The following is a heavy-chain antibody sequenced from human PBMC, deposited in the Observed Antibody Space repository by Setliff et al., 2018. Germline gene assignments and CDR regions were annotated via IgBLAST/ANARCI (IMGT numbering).Heavy chain of an antibody. CDR1: GYSISSGYI. CDR3: ARDLGHGGDSDY. Sequence: PSETLSLTCTVSGYSISSGYIWGWVRQPPGKGLEWVGNIGHTGSINYNPSLKSRLTISRDTSKNQVSLKLNSVTATDTAVYYCARDLGHGGDSDYWGQGILVTVSS. D-gene: IGHD2-21*02. J-gene: IGHJ4*02. CDR2: IGHTGSI. V-gene: IGHV4-38-2*02.